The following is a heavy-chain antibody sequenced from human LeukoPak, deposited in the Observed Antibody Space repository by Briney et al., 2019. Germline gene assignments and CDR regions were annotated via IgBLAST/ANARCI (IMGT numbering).Heavy chain of an antibody. Sequence: GGSLRLSCAASGFTFSSYWMSWVRQAPGKGLEWVANIKQGGSENYYVDSVKGRFTISRDNAKNSLYLQMNSLRAEDTAVYYCAKTARSYGSGSYSSFDYWGQGTLVTVSS. CDR2: IKQGGSEN. D-gene: IGHD3-10*01. CDR1: GFTFSSYW. V-gene: IGHV3-7*01. CDR3: AKTARSYGSGSYSSFDY. J-gene: IGHJ4*02.